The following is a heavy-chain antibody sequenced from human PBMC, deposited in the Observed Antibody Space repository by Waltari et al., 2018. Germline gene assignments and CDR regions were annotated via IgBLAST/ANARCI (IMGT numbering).Heavy chain of an antibody. CDR2: INGGNGNP. D-gene: IGHD3-10*01. Sequence: QVQLVLSGPEVKKVGASVKVSCKASGYTFSGYAIHWVRQAPGQRLEWMGWINGGNGNPQYSPKFQGRVTITRDTSANTAYMELSGLTSADTAVYYCARGRDFYGSGTYRPFLDYWGQGTLVTASS. CDR1: GYTFSGYA. J-gene: IGHJ4*02. V-gene: IGHV1-3*01. CDR3: ARGRDFYGSGTYRPFLDY.